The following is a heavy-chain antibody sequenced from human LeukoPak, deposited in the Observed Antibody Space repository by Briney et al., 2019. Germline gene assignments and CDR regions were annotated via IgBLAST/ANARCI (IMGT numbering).Heavy chain of an antibody. V-gene: IGHV3-23*01. D-gene: IGHD3-22*01. Sequence: GGSLRLSCAASGFTFSSYGMSWVRQAPGKGLEWVSAISTTGGSTYYADSVKGRFTISRDNAKNTLYLDMNSLRAEDTAVFYCATDQDHGYFRQWGQGTLVIVSS. CDR2: ISTTGGST. CDR1: GFTFSSYG. J-gene: IGHJ1*01. CDR3: ATDQDHGYFRQ.